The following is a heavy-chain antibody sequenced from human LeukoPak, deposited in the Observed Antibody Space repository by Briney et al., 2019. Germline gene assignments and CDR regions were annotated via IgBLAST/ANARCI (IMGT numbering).Heavy chain of an antibody. Sequence: SETLSLTCTVSGGSISSSSFCWGWIRKPPGKGLVWIGSIYYSRNTYYNPSLKSRVTISVDTSKNQFSLKLSSVTAADTAVYYCAKHAGAFYYFGYWGQGTLVTVSS. CDR3: AKHAGAFYYFGY. D-gene: IGHD1-26*01. V-gene: IGHV4-39*01. CDR2: IYYSRNT. J-gene: IGHJ4*02. CDR1: GGSISSSSFC.